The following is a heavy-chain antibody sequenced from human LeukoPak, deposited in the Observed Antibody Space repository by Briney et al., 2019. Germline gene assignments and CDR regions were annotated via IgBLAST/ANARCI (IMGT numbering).Heavy chain of an antibody. Sequence: GGSLRLSCATPGITFSSHWMHWVRQAPGKGLVWVSRIKSDGSSTDYADSVKGRFTISRDNAKNTLFLQMNSLRAEDTAVYYCVRLYFDWGQGTLVTVSS. J-gene: IGHJ4*02. CDR2: IKSDGSST. D-gene: IGHD3-9*01. V-gene: IGHV3-74*01. CDR1: GITFSSHW. CDR3: VRLYFD.